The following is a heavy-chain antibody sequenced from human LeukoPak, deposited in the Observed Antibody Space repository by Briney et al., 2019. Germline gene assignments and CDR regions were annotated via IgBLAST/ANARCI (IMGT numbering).Heavy chain of an antibody. J-gene: IGHJ4*02. V-gene: IGHV5-51*01. CDR1: GYTFTTYW. D-gene: IGHD2-8*02. Sequence: GESLKISCQGSGYTFTTYWIVWVRQMPGKGLEWMGLIYSGDSDTRYSPSFQGQVTISADKSINTAYLQWGSLKASDTAMYYCASLLLGYCTGTTCPFDYWGQGTLVTVSS. CDR2: IYSGDSDT. CDR3: ASLLLGYCTGTTCPFDY.